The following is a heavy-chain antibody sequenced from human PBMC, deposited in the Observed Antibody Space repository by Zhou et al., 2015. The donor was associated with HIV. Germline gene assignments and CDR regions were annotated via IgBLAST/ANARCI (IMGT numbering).Heavy chain of an antibody. Sequence: QVQLVQSGAEVKKPGSSVKVSCKASGGTFSSYAISWVRQAPGQGLEWMGGIIPIFGTANYAQKFQGRVTITADESTSTAYMELSSLRSEDTAVYYCARAHRGVVVVPAATFESGYYYYYMDVWGKGTTVTVSS. V-gene: IGHV1-69*01. CDR3: ARAHRGVVVVPAATFESGYYYYYMDV. J-gene: IGHJ6*03. CDR2: IIPIFGTA. CDR1: GGTFSSYA. D-gene: IGHD2-2*01.